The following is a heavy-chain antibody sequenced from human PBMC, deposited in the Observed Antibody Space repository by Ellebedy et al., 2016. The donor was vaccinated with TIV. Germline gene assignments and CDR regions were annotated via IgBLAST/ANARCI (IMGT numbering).Heavy chain of an antibody. V-gene: IGHV3-30*01. CDR2: VSEDGSEQ. CDR1: GFTLSDYP. CDR3: VRGRNTAKSPFFDY. J-gene: IGHJ4*02. D-gene: IGHD2/OR15-2a*01. Sequence: GESLKISCAASGFTLSDYPMVWVRQAPGKGPEWLASVSEDGSEQYFSDSVKGRLSTSRDNSQNTRYLQMKTLGPEDTAVYYCVRGRNTAKSPFFDYWGQGTLVTVSS.